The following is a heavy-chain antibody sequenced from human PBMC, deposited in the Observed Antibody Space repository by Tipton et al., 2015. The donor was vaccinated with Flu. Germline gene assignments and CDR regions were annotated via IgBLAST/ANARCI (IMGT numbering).Heavy chain of an antibody. J-gene: IGHJ4*02. CDR2: IYHSGST. CDR1: GGSFSGYY. CDR3: ARAIVGATYYFDY. D-gene: IGHD1-26*01. V-gene: IGHV4-34*01. Sequence: TLSLTCAVYGGSFSGYYWSWIRQPPGKGLEWIGSIYHSGSTYYNPSLKSRVTISVDTSKNQFSLKLSSVTAADTAVYYCARAIVGATYYFDYWGQGTLVTVSS.